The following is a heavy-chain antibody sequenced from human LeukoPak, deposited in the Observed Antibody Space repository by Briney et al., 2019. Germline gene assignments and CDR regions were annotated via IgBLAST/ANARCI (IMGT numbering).Heavy chain of an antibody. CDR2: VSYDGSEK. V-gene: IGHV3-30*04. D-gene: IGHD2-8*01. J-gene: IGHJ5*02. CDR1: GFTFTDFA. CDR3: ASPGYCTNAVCQGDP. Sequence: PGGSLRLSCVVSGFTFTDFALHWVRQAPGKGLEWLAVVSYDGSEKYYAESVKGRFIISRDNSKNTLYLQMNSLIVEDTAVYFCASPGYCTNAVCQGDPWGQGTLVTVSS.